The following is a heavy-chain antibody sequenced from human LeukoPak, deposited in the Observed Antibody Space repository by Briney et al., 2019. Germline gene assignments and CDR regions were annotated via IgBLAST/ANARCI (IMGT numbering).Heavy chain of an antibody. J-gene: IGHJ4*02. CDR2: ISGSGGST. Sequence: PGGSLRLSCAASGFTFGSYAMSWVRQAPGKGLEWVSAISGSGGSTYYADSVKGRFTISRDNSKNTLYLQMNSLRAEDTAVYYCAKDGNYYDSSGYYYFDYWGQGTLVTVSS. CDR1: GFTFGSYA. V-gene: IGHV3-23*01. CDR3: AKDGNYYDSSGYYYFDY. D-gene: IGHD3-22*01.